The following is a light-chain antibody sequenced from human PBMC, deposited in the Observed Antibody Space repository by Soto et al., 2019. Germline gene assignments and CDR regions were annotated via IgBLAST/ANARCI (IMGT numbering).Light chain of an antibody. V-gene: IGKV3D-20*01. Sequence: EIVLTQSPATLSLSPGQRATLPCGASQSVSNRLAWYQQRPGLAPRLLIYDASTWATGIPDRFSGSGSGRDFTLTISRLEPEDSAVYYCQQYAGSPLTFGGGTKVEIK. CDR1: QSVSNR. CDR3: QQYAGSPLT. CDR2: DAS. J-gene: IGKJ4*01.